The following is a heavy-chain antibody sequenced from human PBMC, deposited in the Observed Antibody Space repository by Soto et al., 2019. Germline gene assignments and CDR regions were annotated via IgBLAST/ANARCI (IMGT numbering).Heavy chain of an antibody. V-gene: IGHV3-30-3*01. Sequence: GGSLGLSCAASGFTFSSYAMHWVRQAPGKGLEWVALISHDEVNRYYAASVKGRFTISRDNSKNTLYLRLNSLRPEDTAVYYCARVSVLRFFDRGSFDFWGQGILVTVSS. CDR2: ISHDEVNR. CDR1: GFTFSSYA. CDR3: ARVSVLRFFDRGSFDF. D-gene: IGHD3-9*01. J-gene: IGHJ4*02.